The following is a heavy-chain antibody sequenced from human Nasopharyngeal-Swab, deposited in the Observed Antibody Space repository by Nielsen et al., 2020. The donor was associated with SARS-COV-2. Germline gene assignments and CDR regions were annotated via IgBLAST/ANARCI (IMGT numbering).Heavy chain of an antibody. V-gene: IGHV3-7*01. D-gene: IGHD5-18*01. Sequence: GESLKISCAASGFTFSSYWMSWVRQAPGKGLEWVANIKQDGSEKYYVDSVKGRLTISRDNAKNSLYLQMNSLRAEDTAVYYCAREDTAMGNGMDVWGQGTTVTVSS. CDR3: AREDTAMGNGMDV. CDR2: IKQDGSEK. J-gene: IGHJ6*02. CDR1: GFTFSSYW.